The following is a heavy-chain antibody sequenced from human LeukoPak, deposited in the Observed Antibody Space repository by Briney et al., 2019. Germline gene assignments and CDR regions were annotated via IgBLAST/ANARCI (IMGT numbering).Heavy chain of an antibody. CDR1: GDSVSSNSAA. D-gene: IGHD3-10*01. Sequence: SQTLSLTCAISGDSVSSNSAAWNWIRQSPSRGLEWLGRTYYRSKWYNDYAVSAKSPITINPDTSKNQFSLQLNSVTPEDTAVYYCARDLTMVRGGGFDYWGQGTLVTVSS. V-gene: IGHV6-1*01. CDR3: ARDLTMVRGGGFDY. J-gene: IGHJ4*02. CDR2: TYYRSKWYN.